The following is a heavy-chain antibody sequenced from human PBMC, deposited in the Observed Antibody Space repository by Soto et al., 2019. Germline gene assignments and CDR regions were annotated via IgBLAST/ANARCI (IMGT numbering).Heavy chain of an antibody. CDR2: MNPNSGKT. CDR1: GYTFTSYD. D-gene: IGHD1-26*01. J-gene: IGHJ4*02. Sequence: QVQLVQSGAEVKKPGASVKVSCKASGYTFTSYDINWVRQATGQGLEGMGWMNPNSGKTGYAQKFQGRVTMTRNTSITTDYMELSSLRSEATAVYYCAREKVGANDYWGQGTLVTVSS. V-gene: IGHV1-8*01. CDR3: AREKVGANDY.